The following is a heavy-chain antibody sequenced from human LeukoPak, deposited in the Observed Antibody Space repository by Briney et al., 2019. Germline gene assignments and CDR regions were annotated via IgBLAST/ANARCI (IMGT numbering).Heavy chain of an antibody. J-gene: IGHJ6*04. Sequence: PGGSLRLSCAVFEFPFSDSWMYWVRQAPGKGLEGVANIKKDGSGISYVDSVQGRFIISRDNAKNSLYLQMNSLRVEDTAVYFCAGGNSMNVWGKGTAVNVSS. D-gene: IGHD1/OR15-1a*01. CDR3: AGGNSMNV. V-gene: IGHV3-7*03. CDR1: EFPFSDSW. CDR2: IKKDGSGI.